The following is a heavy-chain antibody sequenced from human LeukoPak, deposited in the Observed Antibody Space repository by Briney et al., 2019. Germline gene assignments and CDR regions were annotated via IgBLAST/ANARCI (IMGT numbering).Heavy chain of an antibody. D-gene: IGHD6-19*01. J-gene: IGHJ3*02. CDR1: GGSFSGYY. CDR2: INHSGST. Sequence: PSETLSLTCAVYGGSFSGYYWSWIRQPPGKGLEWIGEINHSGSTNYNPSLKSRVTISVDTSKNQFSLKLSSVTAADTAVYYCATQSSRAAFDIWGQGAMVTVSS. CDR3: ATQSSRAAFDI. V-gene: IGHV4-34*01.